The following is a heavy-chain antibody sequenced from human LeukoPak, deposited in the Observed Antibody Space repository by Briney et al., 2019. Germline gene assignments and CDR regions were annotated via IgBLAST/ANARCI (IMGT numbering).Heavy chain of an antibody. D-gene: IGHD2-15*01. CDR2: IRYDESNH. CDR1: GFNFNNYG. CDR3: VKGGGFCSGGACYHIYYFDF. Sequence: GGSLRLSCAASGFNFNNYGLHWVRQAPGKGPEWVAFIRYDESNHFYADSVKGRFTISRDNSKNTLYLQMNSLRGEDTAVYYCVKGGGFCSGGACYHIYYFDFWGQGTLVTVSS. V-gene: IGHV3-30*02. J-gene: IGHJ4*02.